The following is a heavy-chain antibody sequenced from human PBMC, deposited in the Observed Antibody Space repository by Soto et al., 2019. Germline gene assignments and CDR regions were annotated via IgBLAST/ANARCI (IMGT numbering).Heavy chain of an antibody. CDR1: GFTFRGYA. J-gene: IGHJ4*02. V-gene: IGHV3-23*01. CDR3: AKAYGASHSPFDC. CDR2: ISGSGDST. D-gene: IGHD2-21*01. Sequence: EEQLLESGGGLAQPGGSLRLSCAASGFTFRGYAMSWVRQAPGKGPEWVSGISGSGDSTHHAKSVKGRFIISRDNSKNTLYLEINSLRAEDTAVYYCAKAYGASHSPFDCWGQGTLVAVSS.